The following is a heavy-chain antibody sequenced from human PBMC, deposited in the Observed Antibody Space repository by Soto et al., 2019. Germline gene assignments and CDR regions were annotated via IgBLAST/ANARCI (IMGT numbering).Heavy chain of an antibody. CDR3: AKLSRSYFDFPWFDP. Sequence: PGGSLRLSCAASGFTFSSYAMSWVRQAPGRGLEWVSAISGSGGSTYYADSVKGRFTISRDNSKNTLYLQMNSLRAEDTAVYYCAKLSRSYFDFPWFDPWGPGTLVTVSS. V-gene: IGHV3-23*01. CDR1: GFTFSSYA. J-gene: IGHJ5*02. CDR2: ISGSGGST. D-gene: IGHD3-9*01.